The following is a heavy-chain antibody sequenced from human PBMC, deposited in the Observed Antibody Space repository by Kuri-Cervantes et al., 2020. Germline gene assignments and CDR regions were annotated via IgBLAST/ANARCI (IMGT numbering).Heavy chain of an antibody. D-gene: IGHD3-9*01. CDR3: ARRGGFDWLLNYYYYGMDA. Sequence: GGSLRLSCAASGFTFSSYAMHWVRQAPGKGLEWVAVISYDGSNKYYADSVKGRFTISRDNSKNTLYLQMNSLRAEDTAVYYCARRGGFDWLLNYYYYGMDAWGQGTTVTVSS. V-gene: IGHV3-30*01. J-gene: IGHJ6*02. CDR1: GFTFSSYA. CDR2: ISYDGSNK.